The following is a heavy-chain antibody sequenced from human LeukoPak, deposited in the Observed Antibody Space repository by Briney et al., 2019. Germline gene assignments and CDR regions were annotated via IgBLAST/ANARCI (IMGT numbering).Heavy chain of an antibody. CDR2: INPSGGST. Sequence: ASVKVSCQASGYTFTSYYMHWVRPAPGQGLEWMGIINPSGGSTSYSQKFQGRVTMTRDTSTSTVYMELSSLRSEDTAVYYCARSRGSYSSLYYFDYWGQGTLVTVSS. V-gene: IGHV1-46*01. CDR1: GYTFTSYY. D-gene: IGHD2-15*01. J-gene: IGHJ4*02. CDR3: ARSRGSYSSLYYFDY.